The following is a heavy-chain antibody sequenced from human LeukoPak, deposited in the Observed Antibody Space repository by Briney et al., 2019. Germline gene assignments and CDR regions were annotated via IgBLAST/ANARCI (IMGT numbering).Heavy chain of an antibody. Sequence: SETLSLTCTVSGGSINTYYWSWLRQPPGKGLEWIGYISDSGSPSYNSSLKSRVTISIDTSKKQFSLMLSSVTAADTAIYFCARSSPRYCSGGTCFPYWFDPWGRGALVTVSS. CDR1: GGSINTYY. CDR2: ISDSGSP. D-gene: IGHD2-15*01. J-gene: IGHJ5*02. V-gene: IGHV4-59*01. CDR3: ARSSPRYCSGGTCFPYWFDP.